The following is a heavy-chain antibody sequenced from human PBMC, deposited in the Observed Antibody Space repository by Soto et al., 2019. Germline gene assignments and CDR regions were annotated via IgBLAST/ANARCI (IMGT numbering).Heavy chain of an antibody. CDR2: MSSSGSTI. D-gene: IGHD5-18*01. CDR3: ARRMVDTAMVTFYYYMDV. CDR1: GFTFSDYY. J-gene: IGHJ6*03. Sequence: QVQLVESGGGLVKPGGSLRLSCAASGFTFSDYYMSWIRQAPGKGLEWVSYMSSSGSTIYYADSVKGRFTISSDNAKNSLYLQMNSLRAEDTAVYYCARRMVDTAMVTFYYYMDVWGKGTTVTDTS. V-gene: IGHV3-11*01.